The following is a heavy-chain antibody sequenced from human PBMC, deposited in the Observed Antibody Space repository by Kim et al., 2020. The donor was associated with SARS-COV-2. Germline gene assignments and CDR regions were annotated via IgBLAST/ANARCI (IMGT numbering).Heavy chain of an antibody. V-gene: IGHV4-34*01. D-gene: IGHD6-13*01. Sequence: SETLSLTCAVYGGSFSGYYWSWIRQPPGKGLEWIGEINHSGSTNYNPSLKSRVTISVDTSKNQFSLKLSSVTAADTAVYYCARAPLAAAGTVWRNPGGNWFDPWGQGTLVTVSS. CDR1: GGSFSGYY. CDR2: INHSGST. J-gene: IGHJ5*02. CDR3: ARAPLAAAGTVWRNPGGNWFDP.